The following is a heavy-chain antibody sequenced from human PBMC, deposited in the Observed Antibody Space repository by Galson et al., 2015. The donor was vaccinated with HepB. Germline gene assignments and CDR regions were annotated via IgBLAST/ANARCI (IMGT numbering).Heavy chain of an antibody. Sequence: SLRLSCAASGFTFSSYAMHWVRQAPGKGLEWVAVISYDGSNKYYADSVKGRFTISRDNSKNTLYLQMNSLRAEDTAVYYCARAPGAAAAGDFDYWGQGTLVTVSS. J-gene: IGHJ4*02. V-gene: IGHV3-30-3*01. CDR3: ARAPGAAAAGDFDY. CDR1: GFTFSSYA. D-gene: IGHD6-13*01. CDR2: ISYDGSNK.